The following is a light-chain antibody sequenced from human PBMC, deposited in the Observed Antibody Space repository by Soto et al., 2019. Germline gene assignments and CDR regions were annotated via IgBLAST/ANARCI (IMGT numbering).Light chain of an antibody. CDR1: SSDVGGYNY. Sequence: QSALTQPASVSGSPGQSITISCTGTSSDVGGYNYVSWYQQHPGKAPKLMIYDVSNRPSGVSNRFSGSKSGNTASLTISGLQAEDEADYYCSSYTISTTASLGTGTKPTVL. V-gene: IGLV2-14*03. J-gene: IGLJ1*01. CDR3: SSYTISTTAS. CDR2: DVS.